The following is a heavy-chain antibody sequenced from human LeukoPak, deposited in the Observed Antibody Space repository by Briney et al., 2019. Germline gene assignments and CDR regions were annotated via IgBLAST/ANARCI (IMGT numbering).Heavy chain of an antibody. J-gene: IGHJ4*02. CDR3: AKVRGIQLWSRATGWFDY. CDR2: ISGSGGST. V-gene: IGHV3-23*01. CDR1: ELSFSSYA. Sequence: GGSLRLSCAASELSFSSYAMNWVRQAPGKGLEWVSGISGSGGSTYYADSAKGRFTISRDNSKNTLYLQMNSLRAEDTAVYYCAKVRGIQLWSRATGWFDYWGQGTLVTVSS. D-gene: IGHD5-18*01.